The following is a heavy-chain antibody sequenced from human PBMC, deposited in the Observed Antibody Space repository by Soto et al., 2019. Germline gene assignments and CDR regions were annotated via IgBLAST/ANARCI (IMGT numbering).Heavy chain of an antibody. V-gene: IGHV4-59*01. J-gene: IGHJ6*02. CDR3: AAHYYYYGMEV. CDR2: IYYSGTT. Sequence: PSETLSLTCTVSGGSISSFYWSWIRQTPGKGLEWIGYIYYSGTTNYNPSLKRRVTISVDTAKNQLSLKLSSVTTADTAVYYCAAHYYYYGMEVWGQGTTVTVS. CDR1: GGSISSFY.